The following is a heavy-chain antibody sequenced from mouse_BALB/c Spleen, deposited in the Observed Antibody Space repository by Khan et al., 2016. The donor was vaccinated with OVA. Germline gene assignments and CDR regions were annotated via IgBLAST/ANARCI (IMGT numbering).Heavy chain of an antibody. CDR2: INSGSTTI. J-gene: IGHJ2*01. CDR3: ARGNEAY. Sequence: EVELVESGGGLVQPGGSRKLSCAASGFTFSSFGMHWVRQAPEKGLEWVAYINSGSTTIYYADPVKGRFTISRDNPKNTLFLQMTSLRSEDTAMYYCARGNEAYWGQGTTRTVSS. CDR1: GFTFSSFG. V-gene: IGHV5-17*02.